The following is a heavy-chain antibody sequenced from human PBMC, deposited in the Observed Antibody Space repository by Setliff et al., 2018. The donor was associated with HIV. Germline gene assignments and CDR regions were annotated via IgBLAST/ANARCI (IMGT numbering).Heavy chain of an antibody. CDR3: AREGMTSRNLDI. V-gene: IGHV3-21*01. CDR2: ISGTTTYI. CDR1: GFTFSNYI. Sequence: GGSLRLSCATSGFTFSNYIMNWVRQAPGKGLDWVSSISGTTTYIYYADSVKGRFTISRDNTKNSLYLQMNSLRPEDTGLYYCAREGMTSRNLDIWGQGTMVTGSS. J-gene: IGHJ3*02.